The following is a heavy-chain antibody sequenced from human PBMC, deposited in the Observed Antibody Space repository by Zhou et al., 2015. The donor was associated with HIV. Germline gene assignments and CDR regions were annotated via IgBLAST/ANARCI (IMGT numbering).Heavy chain of an antibody. V-gene: IGHV1-69*01. Sequence: QMKLTQSGTEVRKPGSSVTVSCKTSGGSFSGYAISWVRFAPGQGLEWLGGIIPMLMTPNYPDKFHDRVTISADSNTVFLELRGLTSHDTAVYYCAKSICSGESCYPGESTRWSFYYAMDVWGQGTTVIVS. J-gene: IGHJ6*02. D-gene: IGHD2/OR15-2a*01. CDR2: IIPMLMTP. CDR1: GGSFSGYA. CDR3: AKSICSGESCYPGESTRWSFYYAMDV.